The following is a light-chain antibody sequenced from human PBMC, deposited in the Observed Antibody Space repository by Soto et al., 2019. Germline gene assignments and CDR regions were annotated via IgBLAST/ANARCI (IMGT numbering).Light chain of an antibody. CDR1: QSISSW. Sequence: DIQMPQSPSALSASVGDRVTITCRASQSISSWLAWYQQKPGKAPKLLIYDASSLASGVPSRFSGSGSWTEFTLTISSLQPDDVATYYCQQYNSYLTFGGGTKVEIK. CDR2: DAS. CDR3: QQYNSYLT. J-gene: IGKJ4*01. V-gene: IGKV1-5*01.